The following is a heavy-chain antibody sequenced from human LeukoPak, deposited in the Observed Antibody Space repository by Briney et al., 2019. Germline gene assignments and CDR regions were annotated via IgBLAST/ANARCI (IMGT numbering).Heavy chain of an antibody. Sequence: GGSLRLSCAASGFTFSSYWMSWVRQAPGKGLEWVANIKQDGSEKYYVDSVKGRFTISRDNAKNSLYLQMNSLRAEDTAVYYCASGNDFHDSSGYYYEDYWGQGTLVTVSS. CDR2: IKQDGSEK. CDR1: GFTFSSYW. V-gene: IGHV3-7*01. CDR3: ASGNDFHDSSGYYYEDY. J-gene: IGHJ4*02. D-gene: IGHD3-22*01.